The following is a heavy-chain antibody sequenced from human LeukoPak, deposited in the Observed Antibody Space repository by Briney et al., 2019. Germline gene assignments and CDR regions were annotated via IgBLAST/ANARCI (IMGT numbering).Heavy chain of an antibody. CDR1: GCSISSYF. J-gene: IGHJ6*03. CDR2: IYYSGST. V-gene: IGHV4-59*01. Sequence: SETLSLTCTVSGCSISSYFLSWIRQPPGKGLEWVGYIYYSGSTNYNPSLKSRVTISVDTSKNKFSLKLSSVTAADTAVYYCARGGYSSSWYSLHYYYYYYMDVWGKGTTVTVSS. CDR3: ARGGYSSSWYSLHYYYYYYMDV. D-gene: IGHD6-13*01.